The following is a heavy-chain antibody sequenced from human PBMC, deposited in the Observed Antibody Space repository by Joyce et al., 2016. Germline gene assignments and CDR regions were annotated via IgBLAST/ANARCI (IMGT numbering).Heavy chain of an antibody. D-gene: IGHD3-22*01. J-gene: IGHJ4*02. CDR1: GSSISSYY. CDR3: ARGEDYYDTSGHYLFDS. V-gene: IGHV4-59*01. CDR2: IYYNGRT. Sequence: QVQLQESGPGLLKPSETLSLTCTVSGSSISSYYWSWIRQPPVKGLDWIGYIYYNGRTNYNPSLKIRVIISVDTSKNQVSLSLISVTAADTAVYYCARGEDYYDTSGHYLFDSWGQGVLVTVSS.